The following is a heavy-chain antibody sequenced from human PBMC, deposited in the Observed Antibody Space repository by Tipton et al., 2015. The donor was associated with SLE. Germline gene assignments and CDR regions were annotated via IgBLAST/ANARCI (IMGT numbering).Heavy chain of an antibody. J-gene: IGHJ6*03. CDR1: GGSFSGYY. CDR3: ARAPGLDRDYQYYYYMDV. D-gene: IGHD3-9*01. Sequence: TLSLTCAVYGGSFSGYYWSWIRQPPGKGLEWIGEINHSGGTNYNPSLKSRVTISVDTSKSQFSLKMSSVTAADTAVYYCARAPGLDRDYQYYYYMDVWGKGTTVTVSS. CDR2: INHSGGT. V-gene: IGHV4-34*01.